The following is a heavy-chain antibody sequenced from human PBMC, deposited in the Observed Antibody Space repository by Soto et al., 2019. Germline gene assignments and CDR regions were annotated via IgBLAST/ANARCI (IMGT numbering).Heavy chain of an antibody. J-gene: IGHJ4*02. CDR2: IKQDGSEK. Sequence: PGGSLRLSCAASGFTFSSYWMSWVRQAPGKGLEWVANIKQDGSEKYYVDSVKGRFTISRDNAKNSLFLQMNSLRAEDTAVYYCARREGYNSYYFDYWGQGTLVTVSS. V-gene: IGHV3-7*05. CDR3: ARREGYNSYYFDY. CDR1: GFTFSSYW. D-gene: IGHD5-12*01.